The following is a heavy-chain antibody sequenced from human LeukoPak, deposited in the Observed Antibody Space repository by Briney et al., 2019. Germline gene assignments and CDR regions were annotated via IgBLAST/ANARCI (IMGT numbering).Heavy chain of an antibody. D-gene: IGHD3-16*02. CDR1: VGSFSVYY. J-gene: IGHJ4*02. CDR2: ISYSGST. Sequence: SETLSLTCALYVGSFSVYYWSWIRQPPGKGLEWIGEISYSGSTIYNRSLKGRVTILLNTFRNHFSLELSSVSAADTAVYYCARGGSYRLRPFDYWGRGTLVTVSS. CDR3: ARGGSYRLRPFDY. V-gene: IGHV4-34*01.